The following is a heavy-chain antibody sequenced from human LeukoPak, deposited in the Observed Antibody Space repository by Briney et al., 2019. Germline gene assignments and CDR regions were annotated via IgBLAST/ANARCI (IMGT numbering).Heavy chain of an antibody. D-gene: IGHD1-26*01. CDR3: ARHRNSQSTGAGDN. V-gene: IGHV1-2*02. Sequence: ASVKVSCKASEYTVAAYYIHWVRQAPGQGLEWMGWINPNTGGPFYAQKFQGRVTMTWDTSITTAYMELTRVTSDDTATYYCARHRNSQSTGAGDNWGQGTLVTVSS. CDR2: INPNTGGP. CDR1: EYTVAAYY. J-gene: IGHJ4*02.